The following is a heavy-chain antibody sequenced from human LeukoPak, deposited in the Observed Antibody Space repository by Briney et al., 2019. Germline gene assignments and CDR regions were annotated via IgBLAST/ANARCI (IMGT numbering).Heavy chain of an antibody. CDR3: ARDTTAGSGDNWFDP. CDR1: GGSISSYC. Sequence: SETLSLTCTVSGGSISSYCWSWIRQPPGKGLEWIGYIYYSGSTNYNPSLKSRVTISVDTSKNQFSLKLSSVTAADTAVYYCARDTTAGSGDNWFDPWGQGTLVTVSS. J-gene: IGHJ5*02. CDR2: IYYSGST. D-gene: IGHD3-10*01. V-gene: IGHV4-59*01.